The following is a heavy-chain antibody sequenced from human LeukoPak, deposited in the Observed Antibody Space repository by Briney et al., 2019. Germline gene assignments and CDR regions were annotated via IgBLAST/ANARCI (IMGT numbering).Heavy chain of an antibody. Sequence: PSETLSLTCTVFGGSISSGSYYWSWIRQPAGKGLEWIGRIYTSGSTNYNPSLKSRVTISVDTSKNQFSLKLSSVTAADTAVYYCARDWDSGYDRPYYYYYYYMDVWGKGTTVTVSS. CDR3: ARDWDSGYDRPYYYYYYYMDV. D-gene: IGHD5-12*01. CDR1: GGSISSGSYY. J-gene: IGHJ6*03. V-gene: IGHV4-61*02. CDR2: IYTSGST.